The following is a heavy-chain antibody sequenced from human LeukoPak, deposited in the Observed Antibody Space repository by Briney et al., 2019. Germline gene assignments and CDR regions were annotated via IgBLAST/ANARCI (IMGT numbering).Heavy chain of an antibody. CDR2: ISGYNGNT. Sequence: ASVKVSCKASGYTFTTYNINWVRQAPGQGLEWMGWISGYNGNTNYAQKLQGRVTMTRDTSISTAYMELSRLRSDDTAVYYCARGGWVRGVITRNGLDYWGQGTLVTVSS. CDR1: GYTFTTYN. J-gene: IGHJ4*02. CDR3: ARGGWVRGVITRNGLDY. D-gene: IGHD3-10*01. V-gene: IGHV1-18*01.